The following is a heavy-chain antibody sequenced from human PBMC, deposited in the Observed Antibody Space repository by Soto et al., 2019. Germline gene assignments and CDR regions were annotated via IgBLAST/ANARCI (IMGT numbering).Heavy chain of an antibody. V-gene: IGHV3-48*02. D-gene: IGHD6-19*01. CDR1: GFTFSSYS. J-gene: IGHJ4*02. Sequence: EVQLVESGGGLVQPGGSLRLSCAASGFTFSSYSMNWVRQAPGKGLEWVSYISSSSSTIYYADSVKGRFTISRDNGKNSLYLQMKSLRDEDTAVYYCARWQGGLADYWGQGTLVTVSS. CDR3: ARWQGGLADY. CDR2: ISSSSSTI.